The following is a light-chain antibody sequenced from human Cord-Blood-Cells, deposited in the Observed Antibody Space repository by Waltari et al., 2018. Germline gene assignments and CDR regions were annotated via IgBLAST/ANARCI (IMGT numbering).Light chain of an antibody. CDR1: SSDVGGYNY. CDR3: SSYTSSSTLV. J-gene: IGLJ1*01. Sequence: QSALTQPASVSGSPGQSITISCTGTSSDVGGYNYVSWYQQHPGKAPKLMIYDVSNSPSGVSNRCSGPKSGNTVSLTISGLQAEDEADYYCSSYTSSSTLVFGTGTKVTVL. V-gene: IGLV2-14*01. CDR2: DVS.